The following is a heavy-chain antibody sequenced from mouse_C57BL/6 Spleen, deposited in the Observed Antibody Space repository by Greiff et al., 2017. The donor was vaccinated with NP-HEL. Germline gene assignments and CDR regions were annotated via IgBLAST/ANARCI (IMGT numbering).Heavy chain of an antibody. J-gene: IGHJ2*01. CDR2: ISDGGSYT. CDR3: ARENWVFDY. V-gene: IGHV5-4*01. Sequence: EVKLVESGGGLVKPGGSLKLSCAASGFTFSSYAMSWVRQTPEKRLEWVATISDGGSYTYYPDNVKGRFTISRDNAKNNLYLQMSHLKSEDTAMYYCARENWVFDYWGQGTTLTVSS. D-gene: IGHD4-1*01. CDR1: GFTFSSYA.